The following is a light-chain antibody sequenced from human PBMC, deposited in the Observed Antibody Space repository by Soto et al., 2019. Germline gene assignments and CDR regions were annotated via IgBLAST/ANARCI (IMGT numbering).Light chain of an antibody. CDR3: CSYAGSYTIYV. CDR1: SSDVGGYNY. V-gene: IGLV2-11*01. Sequence: QSVLTQPRSVSGSPGQSVTISCTGTSSDVGGYNYVSWYQLHPGKAPKLMIYDVSKRPSGVPDRFSGSKSGNTASLTISGLQAEDEADYYCCSYAGSYTIYVFGTGTNV. CDR2: DVS. J-gene: IGLJ1*01.